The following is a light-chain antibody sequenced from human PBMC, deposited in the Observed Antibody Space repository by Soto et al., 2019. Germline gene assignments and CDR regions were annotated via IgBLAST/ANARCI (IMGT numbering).Light chain of an antibody. Sequence: QSALTQPRSVSGSPGQSVTISCTGTSSDVGGYNYVSWYQQQPGKAPKLMIYEGSKWPSGVTDRFSGCKSGNTDSLTISGLHAEEEAYYYCCSYAGNSLGVFGGGTKLTVL. V-gene: IGLV2-11*01. CDR1: SSDVGGYNY. J-gene: IGLJ3*02. CDR2: EGS. CDR3: CSYAGNSLGV.